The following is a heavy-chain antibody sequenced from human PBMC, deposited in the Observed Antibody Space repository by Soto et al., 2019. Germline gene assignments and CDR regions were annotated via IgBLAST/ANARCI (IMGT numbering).Heavy chain of an antibody. D-gene: IGHD6-13*01. CDR1: GYTFTSYG. Sequence: QVQLVQSGAEVKKPGASVKVSCKASGYTFTSYGISWVRQAPGQGLEWMGWISAYNGNTNYAQKLQGRVTMTTDTATSTADMEIRSLRSDDTALYYCARDLAASTCDYWGQGTLVTVSS. J-gene: IGHJ4*02. V-gene: IGHV1-18*01. CDR3: ARDLAASTCDY. CDR2: ISAYNGNT.